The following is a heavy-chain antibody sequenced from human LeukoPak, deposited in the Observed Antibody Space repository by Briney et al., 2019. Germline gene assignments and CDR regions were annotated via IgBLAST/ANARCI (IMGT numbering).Heavy chain of an antibody. Sequence: PSETLSLTCTVSGGSISSYYWNWIRQPPGKGLEWIGYIYYSGSTNYNPSLKSRVTISVDTSKNQFALMLRSVTAADTAVYYCARRATRTVMGYGDFNWLDPWGQGTLVTVSS. D-gene: IGHD4-17*01. V-gene: IGHV4-59*01. CDR3: ARRATRTVMGYGDFNWLDP. CDR1: GGSISSYY. CDR2: IYYSGST. J-gene: IGHJ5*02.